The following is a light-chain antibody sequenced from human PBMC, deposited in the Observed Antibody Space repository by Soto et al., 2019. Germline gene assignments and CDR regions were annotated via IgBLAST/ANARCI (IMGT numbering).Light chain of an antibody. Sequence: QPVLTQPASVSASPGQSLTISCIGTSSDIGAYDHVAWYEQFTGKSPKLMIYSVSNRPSGVSYRFSGSKSGNTASLTISGLQAEDEADYYCISYTVSRSYVFGSGTKVTVL. J-gene: IGLJ1*01. CDR3: ISYTVSRSYV. CDR2: SVS. V-gene: IGLV2-14*01. CDR1: SSDIGAYDH.